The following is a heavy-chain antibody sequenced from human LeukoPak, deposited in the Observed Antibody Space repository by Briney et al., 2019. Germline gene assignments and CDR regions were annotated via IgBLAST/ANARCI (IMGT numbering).Heavy chain of an antibody. D-gene: IGHD4-17*01. CDR2: ISSSGSTI. J-gene: IGHJ3*02. CDR1: GFTFSDYY. CDR3: ARARDYGDYFGTDAFDI. V-gene: IGHV3-11*01. Sequence: PGGSLRLSCAASGFTFSDYYMSWTRQAPGKGLEWVSYISSSGSTIYYADSVKGRFTISRDNAKNSLYLQMNSLRAEDTAVYYCARARDYGDYFGTDAFDIWGQGTMVTVSS.